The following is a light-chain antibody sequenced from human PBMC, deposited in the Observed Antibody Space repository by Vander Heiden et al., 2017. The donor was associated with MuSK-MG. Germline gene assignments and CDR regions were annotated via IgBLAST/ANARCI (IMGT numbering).Light chain of an antibody. CDR2: DVS. CDR1: SSDVGSYNL. Sequence: QSALTQPASVSGSPGQSITISCTGTSSDVGSYNLVSWYQQHPGKAPNLMIYDVSKRSSGVSTRFSGSKSGNTASLTISGLQAEDEADYYCCSYAGSSTFRVFGGGTKLTVL. J-gene: IGLJ3*02. V-gene: IGLV2-23*02. CDR3: CSYAGSSTFRV.